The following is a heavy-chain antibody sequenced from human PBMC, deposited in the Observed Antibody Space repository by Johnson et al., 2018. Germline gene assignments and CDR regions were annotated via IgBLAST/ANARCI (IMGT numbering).Heavy chain of an antibody. Sequence: VQLQESGGGLVQPGGSLRLSCAASGFSFSTYWMHWVRQVPGKGLVWVSRINSDASHINYADSVKGRFTISRDNAQNSLYLHMNRLRADDTAVYYCATSNGGNSVYYYMDVWGKGTTVTVSS. CDR1: GFSFSTYW. D-gene: IGHD4-23*01. CDR3: ATSNGGNSVYYYMDV. J-gene: IGHJ6*03. V-gene: IGHV3-74*01. CDR2: INSDASHI.